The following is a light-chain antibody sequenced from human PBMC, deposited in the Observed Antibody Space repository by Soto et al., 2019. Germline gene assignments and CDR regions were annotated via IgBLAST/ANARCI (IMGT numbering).Light chain of an antibody. CDR2: GAA. CDR1: QSVFSS. J-gene: IGKJ4*01. V-gene: IGKV3-11*01. Sequence: ETVMTQSPATLSVSPGERATLSCRASQSVFSSLAWYQHKPGQAPRLLIYGAATRATGIPARFSGSGSGTDFTLTISSLEPEDFAVYYCQQRSNGLTFGGGTKVDIK. CDR3: QQRSNGLT.